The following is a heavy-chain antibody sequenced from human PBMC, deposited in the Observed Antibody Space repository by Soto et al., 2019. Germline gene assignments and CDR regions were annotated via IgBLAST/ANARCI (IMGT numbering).Heavy chain of an antibody. V-gene: IGHV3-23*01. CDR1: GFTFSSYA. CDR3: AKDLSYYGSGSYYY. CDR2: ISGSGGST. Sequence: EVQLLESGGGLVQPGGSLRLSCAASGFTFSSYAMSWVRQAPGKGLAWVSAISGSGGSTYYADSVKGRFTISRDNSKNTLYLQMNSLRAEDTAVYYCAKDLSYYGSGSYYYWGQGTLVTVSS. D-gene: IGHD3-10*01. J-gene: IGHJ4*02.